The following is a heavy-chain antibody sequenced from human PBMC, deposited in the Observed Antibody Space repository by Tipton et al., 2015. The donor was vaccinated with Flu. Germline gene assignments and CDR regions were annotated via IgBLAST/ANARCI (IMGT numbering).Heavy chain of an antibody. V-gene: IGHV4-39*01. J-gene: IGHJ4*02. CDR3: ARLSYYDVDLKNFYFDH. CDR1: SGSIGSTNYF. CDR2: IYPSGAT. D-gene: IGHD3-10*02. Sequence: GLVKPSETLSLTCTVSSGSIGSTNYFCAWIRQPPGKRLELIGSIYPSGATYYNPSLKSRVTLSVDTSKSQFSLKLRSVTAADTAVYYCARLSYYDVDLKNFYFDHWGQGALVTVSS.